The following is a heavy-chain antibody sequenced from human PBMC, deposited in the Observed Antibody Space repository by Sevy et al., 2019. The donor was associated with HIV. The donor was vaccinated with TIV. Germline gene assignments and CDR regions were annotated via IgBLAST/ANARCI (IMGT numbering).Heavy chain of an antibody. J-gene: IGHJ6*02. CDR1: GFTFSNYN. CDR3: ARVVAYCSGGSCFPGYYYGMDV. D-gene: IGHD2-15*01. V-gene: IGHV3-21*01. Sequence: GGSLRLSCAASGFTFSNYNMNWVRQAPGKGLEWVSSISSSSRYIYYADSMKGRFTISRDNAKNSLYLQMNSLGAEDTAVYYCARVVAYCSGGSCFPGYYYGMDVWGQWTTVTVSS. CDR2: ISSSSRYI.